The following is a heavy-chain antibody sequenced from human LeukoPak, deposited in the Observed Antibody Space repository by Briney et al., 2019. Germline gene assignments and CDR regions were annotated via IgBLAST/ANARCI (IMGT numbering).Heavy chain of an antibody. Sequence: GGSLRLSCAASGFNFSSYVMSWVRQAPGKGLEWVSGTSGSGGSTYYADSVKGRFTISRDNSKNTLYLQMNSLRAEDTAVYYCAKGDIYYDSIDWGQGTLVTVSS. D-gene: IGHD3-22*01. V-gene: IGHV3-23*01. J-gene: IGHJ4*02. CDR2: TSGSGGST. CDR3: AKGDIYYDSID. CDR1: GFNFSSYV.